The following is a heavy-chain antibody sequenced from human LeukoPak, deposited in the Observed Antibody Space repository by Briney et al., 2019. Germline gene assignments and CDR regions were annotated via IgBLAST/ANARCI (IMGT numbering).Heavy chain of an antibody. J-gene: IGHJ3*01. CDR3: ARRPRDTSGYYLGAFHD. Sequence: GGSLRLSCATSGFTFTNYAMTWVRQAPGKGLEWVSVIGASGADTYYSDSVKGRFTVSRDNSQNTLFLHMSSLRAEDTAVYFCARRPRDTSGYYLGAFHDWGQGTTVTVSS. D-gene: IGHD3-22*01. CDR1: GFTFTNYA. CDR2: IGASGADT. V-gene: IGHV3-23*01.